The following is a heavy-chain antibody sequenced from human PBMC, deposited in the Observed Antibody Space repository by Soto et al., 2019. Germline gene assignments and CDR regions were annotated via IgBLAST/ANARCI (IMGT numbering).Heavy chain of an antibody. CDR2: IIPILGIA. D-gene: IGHD3-9*01. Sequence: QVQLVQSGAEVKKPGSSVKVSCKASGGTFSSYTISWVRQAPGQGLEWMGRIIPILGIANYAQKFQGRVTITADKSTSTAYMELSSLRSEDTAVYYCARDGYYDILPGYYLHNWFDPWGQGTLVTVSS. V-gene: IGHV1-69*08. CDR1: GGTFSSYT. CDR3: ARDGYYDILPGYYLHNWFDP. J-gene: IGHJ5*02.